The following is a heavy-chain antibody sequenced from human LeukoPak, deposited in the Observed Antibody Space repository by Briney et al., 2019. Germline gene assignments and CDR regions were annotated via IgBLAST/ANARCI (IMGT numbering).Heavy chain of an antibody. Sequence: PGGSLGLSCAASGFTFSSYAMNWVRQDPGKGLEWVSGISASGGTTYYADSMKGRFTISRDNSKGTLFLQLNSLRAEDTAVYYCAKASSYGSMSYDFDSWGQGTLVTVSS. CDR3: AKASSYGSMSYDFDS. J-gene: IGHJ4*02. D-gene: IGHD3-10*01. CDR1: GFTFSSYA. CDR2: ISASGGTT. V-gene: IGHV3-23*01.